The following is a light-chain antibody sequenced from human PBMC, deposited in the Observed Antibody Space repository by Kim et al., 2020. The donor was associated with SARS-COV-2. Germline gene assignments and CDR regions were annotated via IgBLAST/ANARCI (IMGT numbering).Light chain of an antibody. CDR1: LDIRNS. J-gene: IGKJ1*01. V-gene: IGKV1-6*01. Sequence: ASVRHRVPFTCRAHLDIRNSLALYQQKPGQAPTLLFFAPSTLHSGVPSRFSGSGSGPDFTLTLTNPQPEDFATYYCLQDYNFPRTFGQGTKVDIK. CDR3: LQDYNFPRT. CDR2: APS.